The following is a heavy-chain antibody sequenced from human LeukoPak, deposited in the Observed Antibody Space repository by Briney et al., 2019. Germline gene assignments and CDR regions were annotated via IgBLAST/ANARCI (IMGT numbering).Heavy chain of an antibody. V-gene: IGHV4-34*01. J-gene: IGHJ4*02. Sequence: SETLSLTCAVYGGSFSGYYWSWIRQPPGKGLEWIGEINHSGSTNYNPSLKSRVTISVDTSKSQFSLKLSSVTAADTAVYYCARGDYVWGSYRAFDYWGQGTLVTVSS. CDR2: INHSGST. CDR3: ARGDYVWGSYRAFDY. CDR1: GGSFSGYY. D-gene: IGHD3-16*02.